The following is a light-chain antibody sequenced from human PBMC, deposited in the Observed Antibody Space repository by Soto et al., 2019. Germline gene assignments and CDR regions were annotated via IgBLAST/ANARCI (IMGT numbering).Light chain of an antibody. V-gene: IGKV1-5*01. CDR2: DAS. Sequence: DIQMTQSPSTLSASVGDRVTITCRASLSISTWLAWYQQKPGKAPKLLIYDASSLESGVPSRFSGSGSGTEFTLTISSLQPDDFAVYYCQRYNNWPLTFGGGTKVDIK. J-gene: IGKJ4*01. CDR3: QRYNNWPLT. CDR1: LSISTW.